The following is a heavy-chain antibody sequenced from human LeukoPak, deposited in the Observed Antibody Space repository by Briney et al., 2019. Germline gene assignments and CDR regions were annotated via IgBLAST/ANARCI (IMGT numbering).Heavy chain of an antibody. CDR3: ARVADIVVVPAARRNWFDP. V-gene: IGHV4-34*01. D-gene: IGHD2-2*01. J-gene: IGHJ5*02. CDR2: INHSGNT. CDR1: GGSFSGYY. Sequence: SETLSLTCAVYGGSFSGYYWSWIRQPPGKGLEWIGEINHSGNTNYNPSLKSRVTISVDTSKNQFSLKLSSVTAADTAVYYCARVADIVVVPAARRNWFDPWGQGTLVTVSS.